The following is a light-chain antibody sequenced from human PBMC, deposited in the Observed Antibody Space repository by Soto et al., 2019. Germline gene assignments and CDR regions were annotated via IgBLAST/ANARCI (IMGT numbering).Light chain of an antibody. CDR2: LGS. CDR1: QSLLHSNGYNY. V-gene: IGKV2-28*01. CDR3: MRTLQTPWT. Sequence: DVVMTQSPLSLPVTPGEPASISCRSSQSLLHSNGYNYLDWYLQKPGQSPKLLIYLGSIRASGVPDRFIGRGSGTDVTLKISRVEAEDVGVYYCMRTLQTPWTFGPGTKVEIK. J-gene: IGKJ1*01.